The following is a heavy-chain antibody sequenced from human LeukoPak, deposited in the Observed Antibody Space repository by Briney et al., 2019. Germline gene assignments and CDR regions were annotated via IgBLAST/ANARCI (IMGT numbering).Heavy chain of an antibody. D-gene: IGHD6-19*01. CDR3: AHLVSGWYGGVRMDY. CDR1: GGTFSSYA. J-gene: IGHJ4*02. V-gene: IGHV1-69*13. CDR2: IIPIFGTA. Sequence: ASVKVSCKASGGTFSSYAISWVRQAPGQGLEWMGGIIPIFGTANYAQKFQGRVTITADESTSTAYMELSSLRSEDTAVYYCAHLVSGWYGGVRMDYWGQGTLVTDSS.